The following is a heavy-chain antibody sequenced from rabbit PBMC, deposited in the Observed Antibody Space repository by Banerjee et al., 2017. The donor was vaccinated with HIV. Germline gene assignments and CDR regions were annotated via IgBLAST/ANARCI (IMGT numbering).Heavy chain of an antibody. CDR3: ARDFSSDFDL. J-gene: IGHJ4*01. CDR1: GFSFSSRYW. CDR2: IYTGDGDT. V-gene: IGHV1S45*01. D-gene: IGHD1-1*01. Sequence: LTYTASGFSFSSRYWICWVRQAPGKGLEWTGCIYTGDGDTYYASWAKGRFTISKTSSTTVTLQMTSLTAADTATYFCARDFSSDFDLWGPGTLVTVS.